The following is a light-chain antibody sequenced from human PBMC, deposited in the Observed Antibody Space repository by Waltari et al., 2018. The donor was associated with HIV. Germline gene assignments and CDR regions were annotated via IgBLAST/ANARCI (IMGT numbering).Light chain of an antibody. Sequence: EIVMMQSPATLSVSPGERATLSCRASQSVSGNLAWYQQKPGQAPRLLIYGASTRATGIPARFSGSGSGTEFTLSISSLQSEDFAVYYCQQYNVWPPWTFGQGTEVEIK. CDR1: QSVSGN. CDR3: QQYNVWPPWT. V-gene: IGKV3-15*01. J-gene: IGKJ1*01. CDR2: GAS.